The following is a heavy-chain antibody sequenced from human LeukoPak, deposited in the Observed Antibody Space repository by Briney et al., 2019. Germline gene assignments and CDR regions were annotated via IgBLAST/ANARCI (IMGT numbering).Heavy chain of an antibody. CDR2: IRYDGSNK. Sequence: GGSLRLSCAASGFTFSSYGMHWVRQAPGKGLEWVAFIRYDGSNKYYADSVKGRFTISRDNSKNTLYLQMNSLRAEDTAVYYCAKDRDDILTGYFGYWGQGTLVTVSS. CDR1: GFTFSSYG. V-gene: IGHV3-30*02. CDR3: AKDRDDILTGYFGY. J-gene: IGHJ4*02. D-gene: IGHD3-9*01.